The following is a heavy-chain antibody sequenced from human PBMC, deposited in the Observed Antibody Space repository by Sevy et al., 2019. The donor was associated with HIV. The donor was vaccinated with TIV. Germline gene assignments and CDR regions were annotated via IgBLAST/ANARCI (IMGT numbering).Heavy chain of an antibody. CDR2: IGAYNGNA. V-gene: IGHV1-18*01. D-gene: IGHD3-10*01. J-gene: IGHJ4*02. CDR1: GYTFASEG. CDR3: ARVPTYYYGSATYFES. Sequence: ASVKVSCKASGYTFASEGISWVQQAPGQGLEWMGWIGAYNGNANSAQKLQGRVTMTTDTSTSTAYMELSSLRSDDTAIYYCARVPTYYYGSATYFESWGQGTLVTVSS.